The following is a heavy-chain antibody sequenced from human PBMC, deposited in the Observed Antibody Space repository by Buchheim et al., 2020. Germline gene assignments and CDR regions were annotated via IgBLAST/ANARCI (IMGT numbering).Heavy chain of an antibody. D-gene: IGHD3-10*01. V-gene: IGHV3-23*01. J-gene: IGHJ6*02. CDR1: GFSITNYA. CDR2: VSHAT. CDR3: ARAVGFGGPNYGMDV. Sequence: EVQLLESGGGLVQPGGSLRLSCAVSGFSITNYAMSWVRQAPGKGLEWVAVVSHATDYADSVKGRFTCFRDNSQNILSLQMTSLRAEDTATYYCARAVGFGGPNYGMDVWGQGT.